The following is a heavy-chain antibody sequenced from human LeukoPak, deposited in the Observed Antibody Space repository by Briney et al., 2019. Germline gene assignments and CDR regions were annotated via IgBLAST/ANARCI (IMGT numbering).Heavy chain of an antibody. D-gene: IGHD6-13*01. J-gene: IGHJ3*02. CDR2: ISSSGSTI. V-gene: IGHV3-48*03. CDR1: GFPFSSYE. Sequence: PGGSLRLSCPASGFPFSSYEMNWVRQAPGKGLEGVSYISSSGSTIYYADSVKGRFTISRDNAKNSLYLQMNSLRAEDTAVYYCARDMGIAAAFDIWGQGTMVTVSS. CDR3: ARDMGIAAAFDI.